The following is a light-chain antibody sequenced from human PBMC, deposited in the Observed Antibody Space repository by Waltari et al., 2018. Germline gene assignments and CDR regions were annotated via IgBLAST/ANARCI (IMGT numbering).Light chain of an antibody. J-gene: IGKJ1*01. CDR2: GAS. V-gene: IGKV3-20*01. CDR3: QQYGSSPRGT. CDR1: QSVSSSY. Sequence: EIVLTQSPGTLSLSPGERATLSCRASQSVSSSYLAWYQQKPGQAPRLLIYGASSRATGIPDRFSGSGSGTDSTLTISRLEPEDFAVYYCQQYGSSPRGTFGQGTKVEIK.